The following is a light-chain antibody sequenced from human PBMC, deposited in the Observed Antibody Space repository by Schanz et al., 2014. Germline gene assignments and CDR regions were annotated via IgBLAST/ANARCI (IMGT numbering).Light chain of an antibody. V-gene: IGKV3-11*01. CDR2: DAS. CDR3: QQYDAWPRT. CDR1: QSVSSY. Sequence: EIVLTQSPATLSLSPGERATLSCRASQSVSSYLAWYQQKPGQAPRLLIYDASNRATGIPARFSGSGSGTDFTLTISSLEPEDFAVYYCQQYDAWPRTFGQGTKLEIK. J-gene: IGKJ2*01.